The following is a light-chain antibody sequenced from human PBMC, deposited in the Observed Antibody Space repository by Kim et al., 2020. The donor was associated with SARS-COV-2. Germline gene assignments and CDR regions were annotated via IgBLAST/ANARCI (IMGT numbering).Light chain of an antibody. CDR3: QQYGSSLIT. Sequence: ENVLTQSPGTLSLSPGERATLSCRASQSVSNKYLAWYQQRPGQAPRLLVYGASNRAPGIPDRFSGSGSGTDFTLTISRLEPEDFAVYYCQQYGSSLITFGPGTKVDIK. J-gene: IGKJ3*01. CDR1: QSVSNKY. CDR2: GAS. V-gene: IGKV3-20*01.